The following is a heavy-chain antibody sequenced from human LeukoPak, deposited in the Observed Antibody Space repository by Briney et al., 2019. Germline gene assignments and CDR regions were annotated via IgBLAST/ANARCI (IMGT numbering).Heavy chain of an antibody. CDR1: GFTFSSYW. J-gene: IGHJ4*02. Sequence: GGSLRLSCAASGFTFSSYWMSWVRQAPGKGLEWVSSISSSSSYIYYADSVKGRFTISRDNAKNSLYLQMNSLRAEDTAVYYCARETDSGYDPGYFDYWGQGTLVTVSS. D-gene: IGHD5-12*01. V-gene: IGHV3-21*01. CDR3: ARETDSGYDPGYFDY. CDR2: ISSSSSYI.